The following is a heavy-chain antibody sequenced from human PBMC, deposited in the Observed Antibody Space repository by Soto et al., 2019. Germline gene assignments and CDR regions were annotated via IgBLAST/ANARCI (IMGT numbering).Heavy chain of an antibody. CDR2: IYSSGST. CDR1: GGSISKAY. CDR3: ARHYPPFWYGSGPWDV. Sequence: PSETLSLTCTVAGGSISKAYWSWIRLSPGKGLEWIGYIYSSGSTSYNPSLESRVTISVDTSKNQFSLKLTSLIAADTAIYYCARHYPPFWYGSGPWDVWGQGTTVTVSS. V-gene: IGHV4-59*08. J-gene: IGHJ6*02. D-gene: IGHD3-10*01.